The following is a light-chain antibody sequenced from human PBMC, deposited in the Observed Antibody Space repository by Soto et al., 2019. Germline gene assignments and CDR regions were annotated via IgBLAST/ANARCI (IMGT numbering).Light chain of an antibody. Sequence: EIVMTQSPATLSVSPGERATLSFRASQSISDTLAWYQQKPGQAPRLLIYSASRRATGIPVRFSGSGSGTDFTLTISRLEPEDFAVYYCQQYGNSPSTFGQGTKVDIK. CDR1: QSISDT. V-gene: IGKV3D-15*01. CDR2: SAS. CDR3: QQYGNSPST. J-gene: IGKJ1*01.